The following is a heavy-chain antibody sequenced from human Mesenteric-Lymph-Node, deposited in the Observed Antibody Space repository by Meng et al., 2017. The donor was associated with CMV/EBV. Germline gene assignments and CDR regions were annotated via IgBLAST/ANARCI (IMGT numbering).Heavy chain of an antibody. D-gene: IGHD3-16*01. V-gene: IGHV3-30-3*01. Sequence: GESLMISCAAFGFTLSSYAMHWVRQAPGTGLEWGVVIAYDGSNKYYADSVMGRFTISRDNSNNTLYLQMNSLRAEDKAVYYCASDCGLFTYYFDYWGQGTLVTVSS. CDR2: IAYDGSNK. CDR1: GFTLSSYA. CDR3: ASDCGLFTYYFDY. J-gene: IGHJ4*02.